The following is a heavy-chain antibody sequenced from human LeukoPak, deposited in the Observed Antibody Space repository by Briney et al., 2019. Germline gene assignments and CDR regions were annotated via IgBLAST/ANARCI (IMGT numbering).Heavy chain of an antibody. V-gene: IGHV4-4*07. CDR1: GGSIPNYY. Sequence: PSETLSLICTVSGGSIPNYYWSWIRQPPGEGLEWIGRIYTSGSTNYNPSLKSRVTMSVDTSKNQFSLKLSSVTAADTAVYYCARDMSLLWFGELCAFDIWGKGTMVTVSS. CDR3: ARDMSLLWFGELCAFDI. CDR2: IYTSGST. D-gene: IGHD3-10*01. J-gene: IGHJ3*02.